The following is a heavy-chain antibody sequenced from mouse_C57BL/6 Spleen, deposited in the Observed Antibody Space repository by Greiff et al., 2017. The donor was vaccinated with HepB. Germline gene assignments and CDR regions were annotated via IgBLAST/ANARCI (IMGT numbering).Heavy chain of an antibody. J-gene: IGHJ2*01. CDR3: ARFIYYGPYYCDY. CDR2: INPNNGGT. V-gene: IGHV1-26*01. D-gene: IGHD2-1*01. CDR1: GYTFTDYY. Sequence: EVQLQQSGPELVKPGASVKISCKASGYTFTDYYMNWVKQSHGKSLEWIGDINPNNGGTSYNQKFKGKATLTVDKSSSTAYMELRSLTSEDSAVYYCARFIYYGPYYCDYWGQGTTLTVSS.